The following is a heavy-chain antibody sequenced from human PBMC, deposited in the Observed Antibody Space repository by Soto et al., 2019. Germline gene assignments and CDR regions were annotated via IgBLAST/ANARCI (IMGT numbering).Heavy chain of an antibody. CDR2: IIPILGIA. J-gene: IGHJ4*02. CDR3: ARTRDGSCCYANPRSTHFDY. CDR1: GGTFSSYT. D-gene: IGHD6-19*01. V-gene: IGHV1-69*02. Sequence: QVQLVQSGAEVKKPGSSVKVSCKASGGTFSSYTISWVRQAPGQGLEWMGRIIPILGIANYAQKFQGRFTITADKSTSTAYMELSSLRSEDTAVYYCARTRDGSCCYANPRSTHFDYWGQGTLVTVSS.